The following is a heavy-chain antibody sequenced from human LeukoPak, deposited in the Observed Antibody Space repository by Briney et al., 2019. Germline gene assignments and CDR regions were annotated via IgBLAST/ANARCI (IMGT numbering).Heavy chain of an antibody. CDR1: GFTFSSYT. CDR2: ISYDGSNK. CDR3: AKESGSSRKPDY. Sequence: GGSLRLSCAASGFTFSSYTMHWVRQAPGKVLEWVAVISYDGSNKNYADSVKGRFTISRDNSKNTLYLQMNSLRAEDTAVYYCAKESGSSRKPDYWGQGTLVTVSS. D-gene: IGHD2-2*01. V-gene: IGHV3-30*04. J-gene: IGHJ4*02.